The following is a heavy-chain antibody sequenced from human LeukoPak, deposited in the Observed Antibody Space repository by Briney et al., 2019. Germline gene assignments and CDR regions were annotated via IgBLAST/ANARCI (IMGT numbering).Heavy chain of an antibody. CDR2: IYYSGST. J-gene: IGHJ5*02. V-gene: IGHV4-30-2*03. D-gene: IGHD6-13*01. Sequence: SETLSLTCAVSGGSISSGGYSWSWIRQPPGKGLEWIGSIYYSGSTYYNPSLKSRVTISVDTSKNQFSLKMNSVTAADTAVYYCARLTAAGTWWFDPWGQGTLVTVSS. CDR3: ARLTAAGTWWFDP. CDR1: GGSISSGGYS.